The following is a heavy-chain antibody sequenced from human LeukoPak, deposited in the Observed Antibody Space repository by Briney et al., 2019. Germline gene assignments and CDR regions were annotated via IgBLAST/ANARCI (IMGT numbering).Heavy chain of an antibody. CDR2: ISSSSSTI. D-gene: IGHD1-26*01. CDR3: ARDRGGSYSAIDY. V-gene: IGHV3-48*04. Sequence: GGSLRLSCAASGFTFSSYSMNWVCQAPGKGLEWVSFISSSSSTIYYADSVKGRFTISRDNAKNPLNLQMNSLRAEDTAVYYCARDRGGSYSAIDYWGQGTLVTVSS. J-gene: IGHJ4*02. CDR1: GFTFSSYS.